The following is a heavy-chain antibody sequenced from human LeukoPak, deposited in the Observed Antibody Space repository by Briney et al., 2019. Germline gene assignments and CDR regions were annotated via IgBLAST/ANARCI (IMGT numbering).Heavy chain of an antibody. D-gene: IGHD2-8*02. CDR2: ISAYNGNT. J-gene: IGHJ5*02. CDR1: GYTFTSYS. V-gene: IGHV1-18*01. Sequence: ASVKVSCKASGYTFTSYSISWVRQAPGQGPEWMGWISAYNGNTNYAQKLQGRVTMTTDTSTSTAYMELRSLRSDDTAVYYCARVTILVATGTDWFDPWGQGTLVIVSS. CDR3: ARVTILVATGTDWFDP.